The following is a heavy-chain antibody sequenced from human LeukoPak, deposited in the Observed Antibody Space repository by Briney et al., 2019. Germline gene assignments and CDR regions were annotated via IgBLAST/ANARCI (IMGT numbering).Heavy chain of an antibody. D-gene: IGHD5-18*01. Sequence: ASVKVSCKASGGTFSSYAISWVRQAPGQGLEWMGRIIPILGIANYAQKFQGRVTITADKSTSTAYMELSSLRSEDTAVYYCATRGGDTARTALHFEYWGQGTLVTVSS. CDR3: ATRGGDTARTALHFEY. CDR2: IIPILGIA. J-gene: IGHJ4*02. CDR1: GGTFSSYA. V-gene: IGHV1-69*04.